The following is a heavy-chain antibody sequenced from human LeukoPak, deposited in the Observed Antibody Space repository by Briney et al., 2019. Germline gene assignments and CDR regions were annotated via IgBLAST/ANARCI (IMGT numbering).Heavy chain of an antibody. D-gene: IGHD6-13*01. V-gene: IGHV1-18*01. Sequence: GASVKVSCKAAGYTFTSYGISWVGQAPGQGLEWMGWISAYNGNTSYAPKLQGRVTMTTDTSTSTAYMELRSLRSDDTAVYYCARVAAAGYFDYWGQGTLVTVSS. J-gene: IGHJ4*02. CDR1: GYTFTSYG. CDR2: ISAYNGNT. CDR3: ARVAAAGYFDY.